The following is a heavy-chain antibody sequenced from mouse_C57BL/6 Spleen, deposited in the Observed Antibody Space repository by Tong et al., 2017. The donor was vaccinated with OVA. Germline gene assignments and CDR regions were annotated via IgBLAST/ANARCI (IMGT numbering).Heavy chain of an antibody. CDR3: ARGRGSLHFDY. J-gene: IGHJ2*01. Sequence: EVQLQESGPGLVKPSQSLSLTCTVTGYSITSDYAWNWIRQFPGNKLEWMGYISYSGSTSYNPSLKSRISITRDTSKNQCFRQLNSVTTEDTATYYCARGRGSLHFDYWGQGTTLTVSS. CDR1: GYSITSDYA. D-gene: IGHD1-1*01. CDR2: ISYSGST. V-gene: IGHV3-2*02.